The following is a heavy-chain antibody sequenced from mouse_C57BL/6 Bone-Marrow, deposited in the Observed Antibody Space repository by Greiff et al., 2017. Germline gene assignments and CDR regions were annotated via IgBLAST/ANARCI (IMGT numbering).Heavy chain of an antibody. J-gene: IGHJ4*01. Sequence: VQLQQSGPELVKPGASVKISCKASGYSFTDYNMNWVKQSNGKSLEWIGVINPNYGTTSYNQKFKGKATLTVNPACSTAYMQLNSLTSEDSAVYYGARGYDHDCAMDYGDQGTSVTVSS. D-gene: IGHD2-4*01. CDR1: GYSFTDYN. CDR3: ARGYDHDCAMDY. V-gene: IGHV1-39*01. CDR2: INPNYGTT.